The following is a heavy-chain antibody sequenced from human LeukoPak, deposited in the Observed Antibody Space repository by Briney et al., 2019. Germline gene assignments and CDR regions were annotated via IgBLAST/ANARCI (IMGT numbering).Heavy chain of an antibody. J-gene: IGHJ4*02. CDR3: ARRGIAATHYYFDY. D-gene: IGHD2-15*01. V-gene: IGHV3-48*04. Sequence: GGSLRLSCAASGFTFSSYWMSWVRQAPGKGLEWVSYISSSGSTIYYADSVKGRFTISRDNAKNSLYLQMNSLRAEDTAVYYCARRGIAATHYYFDYWGQGTLVTVSS. CDR1: GFTFSSYW. CDR2: ISSSGSTI.